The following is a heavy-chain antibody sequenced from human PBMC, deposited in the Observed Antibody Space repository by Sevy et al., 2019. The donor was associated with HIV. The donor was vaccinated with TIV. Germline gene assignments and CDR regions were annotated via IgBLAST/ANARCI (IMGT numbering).Heavy chain of an antibody. CDR1: GFGFSSHA. CDR2: IRSTGDST. J-gene: IGHJ6*02. Sequence: GGSLRLSCAASGFGFSSHAMSWVRQAPGKGLEWVSAIRSTGDSTYYAGSVKGRFTISRDNSKNTVYVEMTSLRADDTAIYYCAKSLRPDIVVSAAHHTYYYGMDVWGQGTTVTVSS. D-gene: IGHD2-2*01. V-gene: IGHV3-23*01. CDR3: AKSLRPDIVVSAAHHTYYYGMDV.